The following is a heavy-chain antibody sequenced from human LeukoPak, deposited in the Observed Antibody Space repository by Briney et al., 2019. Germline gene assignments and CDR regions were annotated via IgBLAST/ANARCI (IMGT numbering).Heavy chain of an antibody. CDR1: GFTFSSYA. D-gene: IGHD3-22*01. Sequence: GGSLRLSCAASGFTFSSYAMSWVRQAPGKGLEWVSAISGSGGSTYYADSVKGRFTISRDNSKNTRYLQMNSLRAEDTAVYYCVKAQWFSYNYYFDYWGQGTLVTVSS. CDR2: ISGSGGST. V-gene: IGHV3-23*01. J-gene: IGHJ4*02. CDR3: VKAQWFSYNYYFDY.